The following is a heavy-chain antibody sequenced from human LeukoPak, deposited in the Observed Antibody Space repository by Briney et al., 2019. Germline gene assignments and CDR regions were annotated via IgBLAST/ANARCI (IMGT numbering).Heavy chain of an antibody. CDR2: INHGGST. V-gene: IGHV4-34*01. CDR3: ARGQYYYGSATDF. D-gene: IGHD3-10*01. J-gene: IGHJ4*02. CDR1: YY. Sequence: YYWTWIRXPPGKGLEWIGEINHGGSTNYNPSLKSRVTISVDTSKNQFSLNLNSVTAADTAVYYCARGQYYYGSATDFWGQGTLVTVSS.